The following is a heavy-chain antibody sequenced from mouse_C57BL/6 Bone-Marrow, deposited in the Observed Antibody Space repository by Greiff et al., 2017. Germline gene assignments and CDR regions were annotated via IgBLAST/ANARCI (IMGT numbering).Heavy chain of an antibody. Sequence: VMLVESGAELAKPGASVKLSCKASGYTFTSYWMHWVKQRPGQGLEWIGYINPSSGYTKYNQKFKDKATLTADKSSITAYMQLSSLTYEDSAVYYCAKWGGSSLYAMDYWGQGTSVTVSS. CDR3: AKWGGSSLYAMDY. V-gene: IGHV1-7*01. D-gene: IGHD1-1*01. CDR1: GYTFTSYW. J-gene: IGHJ4*01. CDR2: INPSSGYT.